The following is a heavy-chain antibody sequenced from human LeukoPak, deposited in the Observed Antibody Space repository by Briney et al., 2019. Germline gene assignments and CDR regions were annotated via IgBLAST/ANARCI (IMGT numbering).Heavy chain of an antibody. J-gene: IGHJ6*04. D-gene: IGHD2-15*01. Sequence: SETLSLTCAVSGGSISSGGYSWSWIRQPPGKGLEWIGYTYHSGSTYYNPSLKSRVTISVDRSKNQFSLKLSSVTAADTAVYYCARDPGYCSGGSCNYYYGMDVWGKGTTVTVSS. CDR1: GGSISSGGYS. V-gene: IGHV4-30-2*01. CDR2: TYHSGST. CDR3: ARDPGYCSGGSCNYYYGMDV.